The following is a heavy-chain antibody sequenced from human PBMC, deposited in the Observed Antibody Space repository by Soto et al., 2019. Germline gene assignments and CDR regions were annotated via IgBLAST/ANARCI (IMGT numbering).Heavy chain of an antibody. CDR2: INPNSGGT. Sequence: VASVKVSCKASGYTFTGYYMHWVRQAPGQGLEWMGWINPNSGGTNYAQKFQGRVTMTRDTSISTAYMELSRLRSDDTAVYYCARSGSSWVVGAFDIWGQGTMVTVSS. J-gene: IGHJ3*02. CDR1: GYTFTGYY. D-gene: IGHD6-13*01. CDR3: ARSGSSWVVGAFDI. V-gene: IGHV1-2*02.